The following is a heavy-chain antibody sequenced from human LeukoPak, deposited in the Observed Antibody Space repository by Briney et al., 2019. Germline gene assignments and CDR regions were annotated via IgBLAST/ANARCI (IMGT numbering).Heavy chain of an antibody. J-gene: IGHJ4*02. V-gene: IGHV3-23*01. Sequence: GGSLRLSCASSGFTFSSYALSWVRQAPGKGLEWVSAISGSGGSTYYADSVKGRFTISRDNSKNTLYLQMNSLRAVDTRLYYCAKALRLGELSFSYWGQGTLVTVSS. CDR2: ISGSGGST. CDR1: GFTFSSYA. CDR3: AKALRLGELSFSY. D-gene: IGHD3-16*02.